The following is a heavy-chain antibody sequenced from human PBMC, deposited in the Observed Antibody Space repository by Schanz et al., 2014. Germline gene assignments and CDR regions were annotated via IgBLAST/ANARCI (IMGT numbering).Heavy chain of an antibody. CDR2: SRNKGHSYTS. V-gene: IGHV3-72*01. D-gene: IGHD6-19*01. CDR1: GFTFSDHF. CDR3: ARDHQWLARYYMDV. Sequence: EVKLVESGGGLVQPGGSLRLSCAASGFTFSDHFMDWVRQAPGKGLEWVGHSRNKGHSYTSEYAASVKGRFTISRDNAKNSLYLQMNSLRAEDTAVYYCARDHQWLARYYMDVWGKGTTVTVSS. J-gene: IGHJ6*03.